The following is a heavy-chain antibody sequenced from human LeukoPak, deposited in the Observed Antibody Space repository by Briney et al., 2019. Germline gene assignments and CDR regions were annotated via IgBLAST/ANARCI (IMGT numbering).Heavy chain of an antibody. Sequence: SETLSLTCTVSGGSISSYYWSWILQPPGKGLEWIVYIYYSGSTNYNPSLKSRVTISVDTSKNQFSLKLSSVTAADTAVYYCARERMAVTMGEFDYWGQGTLVTVSS. CDR3: ARERMAVTMGEFDY. V-gene: IGHV4-59*01. CDR1: GGSISSYY. CDR2: IYYSGST. J-gene: IGHJ4*02. D-gene: IGHD3-16*01.